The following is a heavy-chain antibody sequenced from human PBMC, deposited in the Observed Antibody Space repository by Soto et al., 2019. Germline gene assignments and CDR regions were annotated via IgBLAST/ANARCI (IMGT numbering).Heavy chain of an antibody. J-gene: IGHJ4*02. D-gene: IGHD3-10*01. CDR1: GGSFSGYY. Sequence: SETLSLTCAVYGGSFSGYYWTWIRQPPGTGLEWIGEINHSGSTNYNPSLKSRVTISVDTSKNQFSLKLSSVTATDTAVYYCARSLITMVPAAYWGQGILVTVSS. V-gene: IGHV4-34*01. CDR2: INHSGST. CDR3: ARSLITMVPAAY.